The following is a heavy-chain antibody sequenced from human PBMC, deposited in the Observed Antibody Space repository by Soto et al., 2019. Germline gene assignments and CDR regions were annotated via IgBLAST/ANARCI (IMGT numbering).Heavy chain of an antibody. CDR2: IYYSGST. CDR3: ARREYYYDSSGYSDGHAFDI. V-gene: IGHV4-39*01. CDR1: GGSISSSSYY. J-gene: IGHJ3*02. D-gene: IGHD3-22*01. Sequence: TLSLTCTVSGGSISSSSYYWGWIRQPPGKGLEWIGSIYYSGSTYYNPSLKSRVTISVDTSKNQFSLKLSSVTAADTAVYYCARREYYYDSSGYSDGHAFDIWGQGTMVTVSS.